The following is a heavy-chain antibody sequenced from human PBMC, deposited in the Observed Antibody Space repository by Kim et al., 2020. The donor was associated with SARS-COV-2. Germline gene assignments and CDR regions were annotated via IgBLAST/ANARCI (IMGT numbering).Heavy chain of an antibody. J-gene: IGHJ4*02. V-gene: IGHV3-30*03. Sequence: GGSLRLSCAASGFTFTTFGLNWVRQTSGKGLEWVAIVSSDGQTTDYADSVKGRFTISRDNSKNTLFLQKKTLRPEDTGIYYHWEGGVWRPGTRDT. D-gene: IGHD1-26*01. CDR1: GFTFTTFG. CDR3: WEGGV. CDR2: VSSDGQTT.